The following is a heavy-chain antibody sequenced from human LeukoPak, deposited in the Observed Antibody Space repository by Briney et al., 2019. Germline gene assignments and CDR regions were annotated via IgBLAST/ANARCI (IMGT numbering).Heavy chain of an antibody. CDR2: IYSGGST. CDR3: ARDPNYYDSSGYYIH. V-gene: IGHV3-53*01. D-gene: IGHD3-22*01. J-gene: IGHJ4*02. Sequence: PGGSLRLSCAASGFTVSSNYMSWVRQAPGKGLEWVSVIYSGGSTYYADSVKGRSTISRDNSKNTLYLQMNSLRAEDTAVYYCARDPNYYDSSGYYIHWGQGTLVTVSS. CDR1: GFTVSSNY.